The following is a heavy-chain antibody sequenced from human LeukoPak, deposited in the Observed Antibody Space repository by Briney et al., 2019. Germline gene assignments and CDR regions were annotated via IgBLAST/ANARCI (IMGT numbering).Heavy chain of an antibody. J-gene: IGHJ4*02. Sequence: GGSLRLSCAASGFTFSSYWMSWVRQAPGKGLEWVANKKQDGSEKYYVDSVKVRFTISRDNAKNSLYLQMNSLRAEDTAVYYCAREYSSGWYGYWGQGTLVTVSS. CDR1: GFTFSSYW. V-gene: IGHV3-7*01. D-gene: IGHD6-19*01. CDR3: AREYSSGWYGY. CDR2: KKQDGSEK.